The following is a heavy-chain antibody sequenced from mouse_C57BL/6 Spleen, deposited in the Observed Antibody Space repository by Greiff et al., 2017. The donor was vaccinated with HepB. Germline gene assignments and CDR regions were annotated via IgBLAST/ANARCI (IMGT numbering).Heavy chain of an antibody. J-gene: IGHJ2*01. CDR2: INPSSGYT. D-gene: IGHD2-2*01. V-gene: IGHV1-4*01. CDR3: ARTYGYDGYFDY. Sequence: QVHVKQSGAELARPGASVKMSCKASGYTFTSYTMHWVKQRPGQGLEWIGYINPSSGYTKYNQKFKDKATLTADKSSSTAYMQLSSLTSEDSAVYYCARTYGYDGYFDYWGQGTTLTVSS. CDR1: GYTFTSYT.